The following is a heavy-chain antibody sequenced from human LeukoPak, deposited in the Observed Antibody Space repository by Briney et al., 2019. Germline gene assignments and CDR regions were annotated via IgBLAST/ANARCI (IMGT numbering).Heavy chain of an antibody. J-gene: IGHJ3*02. CDR2: IYHSGST. V-gene: IGHV4-30-2*01. D-gene: IGHD2-2*01. CDR1: GGSISSGDYY. Sequence: PSQTLSLTCTVSGGSISSGDYYWSWIRQPPGKGLEWIGYIYHSGSTYYNPSLKSRVTISVDRSKNQFSLKLSSVTAADTAVYYCARDKVPAALDAFDIWGQGTMVTVSS. CDR3: ARDKVPAALDAFDI.